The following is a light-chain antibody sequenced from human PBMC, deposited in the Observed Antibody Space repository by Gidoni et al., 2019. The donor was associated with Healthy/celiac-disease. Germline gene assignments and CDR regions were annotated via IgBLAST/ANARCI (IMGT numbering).Light chain of an antibody. J-gene: IGKJ2*01. Sequence: EIVLTQSPGTLSLSPGERATLSCRASQSVSSSYLAWYQQKPGQAPRRLIYGASSRATGIPDRFSGSGSGTDFTLTISRLEPEDFAVYYCQQYGSSPYTFXXXTKLEIK. CDR2: GAS. CDR1: QSVSSSY. V-gene: IGKV3-20*01. CDR3: QQYGSSPYT.